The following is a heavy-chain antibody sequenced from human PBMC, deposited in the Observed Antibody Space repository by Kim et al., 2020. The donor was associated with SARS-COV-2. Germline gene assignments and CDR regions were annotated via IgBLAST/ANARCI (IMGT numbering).Heavy chain of an antibody. CDR2: ISYDGSNK. J-gene: IGHJ2*01. CDR3: AKGLGAPRGYFDL. D-gene: IGHD3-16*01. Sequence: GGSLRLSCAASGFTFSSYGMHWVRQAPGKGLEWVAVISYDGSNKYYADSVKGRFTISRDNSKNTLYLQMNSLRAEDTAVYYCAKGLGAPRGYFDLWGRGTLVTVSS. CDR1: GFTFSSYG. V-gene: IGHV3-30*18.